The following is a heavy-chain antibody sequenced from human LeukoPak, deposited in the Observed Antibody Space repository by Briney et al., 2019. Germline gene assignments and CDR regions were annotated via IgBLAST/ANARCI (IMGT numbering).Heavy chain of an antibody. CDR2: ISGSGGST. Sequence: GGSLRLSCAASGFTFSSYAMSWVRQAPGKGLEWVSAISGSGGSTYYADSVKGRFTISRDNSKNTLYLQMNSLRAEDTAVYYCAKRPPRITIFGVVMVFDYWGQGTLVTVSS. V-gene: IGHV3-23*01. D-gene: IGHD3-3*01. CDR1: GFTFSSYA. CDR3: AKRPPRITIFGVVMVFDY. J-gene: IGHJ4*02.